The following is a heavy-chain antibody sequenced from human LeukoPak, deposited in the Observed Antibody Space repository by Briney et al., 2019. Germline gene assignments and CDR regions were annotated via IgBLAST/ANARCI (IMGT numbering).Heavy chain of an antibody. D-gene: IGHD5-24*01. CDR3: AKPARTGYTDY. V-gene: IGHV3-23*01. CDR2: INGSGGST. CDR1: GFTFSTYA. J-gene: IGHJ4*02. Sequence: PGGSLRLSCAASGFTFSTYAMNWVRQAPGKGLEWVSGINGSGGSTYYAGSVKGRFTISRDNSKNTLYLQMNSLRAEDTAVYYCAKPARTGYTDYWGQGTLVTVSS.